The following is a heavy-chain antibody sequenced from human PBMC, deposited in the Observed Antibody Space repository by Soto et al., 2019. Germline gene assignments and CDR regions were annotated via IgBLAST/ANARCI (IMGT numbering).Heavy chain of an antibody. CDR3: ARGHYYYGMDV. V-gene: IGHV4-59*04. CDR2: IYYSGTT. Sequence: NLPETLSLTCTVSGGSISSYYWGWVRQPPGKGLEWIGYIYYSGTTYYTPSLKSRLTMSMDRANDHFSLNLTSVTAADTAVYFCARGHYYYGMDVWGQGITVTVSS. CDR1: GGSISSYY. J-gene: IGHJ6*02.